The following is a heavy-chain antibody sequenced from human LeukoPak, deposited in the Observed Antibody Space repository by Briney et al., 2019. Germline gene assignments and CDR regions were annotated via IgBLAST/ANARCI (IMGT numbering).Heavy chain of an antibody. Sequence: SETLSLTCTVSGGPISNYYWSWIRQPAGKGLEWIGRIYTSGSTNYNPSLTSRVTMSVDTSKNQFSLKLSSVTAADTAVYYCARASQVAVAGDAFDIWGQGTMVTVSS. CDR2: IYTSGST. J-gene: IGHJ3*02. CDR3: ARASQVAVAGDAFDI. V-gene: IGHV4-4*07. D-gene: IGHD6-19*01. CDR1: GGPISNYY.